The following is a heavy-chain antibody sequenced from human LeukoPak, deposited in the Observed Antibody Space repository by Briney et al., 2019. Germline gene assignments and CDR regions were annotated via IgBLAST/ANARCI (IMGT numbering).Heavy chain of an antibody. CDR2: ISFDGSNR. CDR1: GFTFSSA. V-gene: IGHV3-30*04. Sequence: PGGSLRLSCAASGFTFSSAMHWVRQPPGKGVEWVAVISFDGSNRYYADSVKGRFTISRDNSRNTLYLQMDSLRPEDTAVYSCARASNPDVDTASSNAFDIWGQGTMVTVSS. J-gene: IGHJ3*02. CDR3: ARASNPDVDTASSNAFDI. D-gene: IGHD5-18*01.